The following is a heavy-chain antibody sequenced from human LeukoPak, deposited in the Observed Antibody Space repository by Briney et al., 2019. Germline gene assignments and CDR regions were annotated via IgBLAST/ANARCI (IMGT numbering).Heavy chain of an antibody. CDR3: TRESGSYHGNDY. CDR2: INPNNGGT. Sequence: ASVTVSCKASGYTFTGYYMHWVRQAPGQGLEWMGRINPNNGGTNYAQKFQGRVTMTGDTSISTAYMELSSLRSDGTAVYYCTRESGSYHGNDYWGQGTLVTVSS. CDR1: GYTFTGYY. V-gene: IGHV1-2*06. D-gene: IGHD1-26*01. J-gene: IGHJ4*02.